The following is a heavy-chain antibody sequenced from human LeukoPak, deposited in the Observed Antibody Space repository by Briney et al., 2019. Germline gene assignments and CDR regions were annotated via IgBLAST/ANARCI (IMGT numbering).Heavy chain of an antibody. CDR3: VSDAYGSGSYPFDP. J-gene: IGHJ5*02. D-gene: IGHD3-10*01. CDR2: IWSDGKNK. V-gene: IGHV3-33*08. CDR1: GFSFSDYQ. Sequence: GGSLRLSCAATGFSFSDYQMSWVRQAPGKGLEWVGGIWSDGKNKYYADSVKGRLTISRDNSKNTLYLQLNSLRAEDTALYYCVSDAYGSGSYPFDPWGQGTLVTVSS.